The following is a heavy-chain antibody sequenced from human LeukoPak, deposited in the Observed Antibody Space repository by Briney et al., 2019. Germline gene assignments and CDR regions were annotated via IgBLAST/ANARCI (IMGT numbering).Heavy chain of an antibody. CDR2: ISSSSSYI. Sequence: PGGSLRLSCAASGFSFSSYSMNWVRLAPGKGLEWVSSISSSSSYIYYADSVKDRFTISRDNAKNSLYLQMNSLRAEDTAVYYCASDDYGGFDIWGQGTMVTVSS. J-gene: IGHJ3*02. D-gene: IGHD4-23*01. V-gene: IGHV3-21*01. CDR1: GFSFSSYS. CDR3: ASDDYGGFDI.